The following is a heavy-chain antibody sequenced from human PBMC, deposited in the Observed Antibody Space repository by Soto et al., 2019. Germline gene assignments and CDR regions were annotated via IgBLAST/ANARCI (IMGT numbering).Heavy chain of an antibody. D-gene: IGHD1-26*01. CDR3: ARHGRSRSDFDY. J-gene: IGHJ4*02. V-gene: IGHV4-39*01. Sequence: QLLLQESGPGLVKPSETLSLTCTVSGDSISRSSFYWGWIRQPPGKGLECIGIVYFTGSTNYNPPLKRRVSMSVDTSQSQFSLKLSSVTAAHTAVYYCARHGRSRSDFDYWAQGTLVTVSS. CDR2: VYFTGST. CDR1: GDSISRSSFY.